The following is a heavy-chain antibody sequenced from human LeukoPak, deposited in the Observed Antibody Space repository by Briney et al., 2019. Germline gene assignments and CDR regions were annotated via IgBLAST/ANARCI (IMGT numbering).Heavy chain of an antibody. CDR2: ISYDGNNK. V-gene: IGHV3-30*18. CDR1: GFTFSSYG. J-gene: IGHJ3*02. Sequence: GGSLRLSCAASGFTFSSYGMHWVRQAPGKGLEWVAVISYDGNNKYHVDSVKGRFTISRDNSKNTLYLQMNSLRAEDTAVYYCAKGQGAFDIWGQGTMVTVSS. CDR3: AKGQGAFDI.